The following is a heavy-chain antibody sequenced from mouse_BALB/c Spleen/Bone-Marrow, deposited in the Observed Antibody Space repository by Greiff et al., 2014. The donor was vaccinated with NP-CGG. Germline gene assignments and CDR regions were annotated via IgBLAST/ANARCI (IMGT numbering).Heavy chain of an antibody. CDR2: IYPGDGDT. CDR1: GYAFSSYW. Sequence: QVQLQQSGAELVRPGSSVKISCKASGYAFSSYWMNWGKQRPGQGLEWIGQIYPGDGDTNYNGKFKGKATLTADKSSSTAYMQLSSLTSEDSAVYFCAREDGSSPFAYWGQGTLVTVSA. J-gene: IGHJ3*01. D-gene: IGHD1-1*01. CDR3: AREDGSSPFAY. V-gene: IGHV1-80*01.